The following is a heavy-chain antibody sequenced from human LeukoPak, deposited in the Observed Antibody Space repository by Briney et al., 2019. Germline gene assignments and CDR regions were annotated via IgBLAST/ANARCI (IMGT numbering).Heavy chain of an antibody. J-gene: IGHJ6*03. CDR1: GYSFTSYW. D-gene: IGHD3-9*01. CDR3: ARQGYDILTGYYYYYMDV. Sequence: GESMKISSKGSGYSFTSYWIGWVRQMPGKGLEWMGIIYPGDSATRYSPSFQGQATISAEKSISTAYLQWSSLEASDPAMYYCARQGYDILTGYYYYYMDVWGKGTTVTVSS. V-gene: IGHV5-51*01. CDR2: IYPGDSAT.